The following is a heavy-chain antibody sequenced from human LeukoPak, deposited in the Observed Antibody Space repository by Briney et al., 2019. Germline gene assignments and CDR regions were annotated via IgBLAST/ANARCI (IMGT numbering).Heavy chain of an antibody. D-gene: IGHD3-22*01. CDR3: ASTQGDDSSGYYGY. J-gene: IGHJ4*02. CDR2: IYYSGST. CDR1: GGSISSSSYY. Sequence: PSETLSLTCTVSGGSISSSSYYWGWIRQPPGKGLGWIGSIYYSGSTYYNPSLKSRVTISVDTSKNQFSLKLSSVTAADTAVYYCASTQGDDSSGYYGYWGQGTLVTVSS. V-gene: IGHV4-39*01.